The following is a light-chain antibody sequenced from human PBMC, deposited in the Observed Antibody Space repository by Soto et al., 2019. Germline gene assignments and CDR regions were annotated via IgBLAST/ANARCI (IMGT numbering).Light chain of an antibody. CDR1: QSISSY. CDR2: VAS. CDR3: QQSYSTPLI. Sequence: DIQMTQSPSSLSASVGDRVTITCRASQSISSYLNWYQQKPGKAPEVLIYVASSLQSGVPSRFSGSGSETDFTLTISSLQPEDVATDYCQQSYSTPLIFGGGTKVEIK. J-gene: IGKJ4*01. V-gene: IGKV1-39*01.